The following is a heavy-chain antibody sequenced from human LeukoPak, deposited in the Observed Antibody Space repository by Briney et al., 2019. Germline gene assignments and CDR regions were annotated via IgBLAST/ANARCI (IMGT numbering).Heavy chain of an antibody. Sequence: PSETLSLTCTVSGGSFNSRSYYWGWIRQPPGKGLEWIGNIYYSGNTYYNPSLKSRVTISVDTSKNQFSLKLSSVTAADTAVYYCARPHSYSSSWYFDCWGQGTLVTVSS. CDR2: IYYSGNT. J-gene: IGHJ4*02. CDR1: GGSFNSRSYY. D-gene: IGHD6-13*01. V-gene: IGHV4-39*01. CDR3: ARPHSYSSSWYFDC.